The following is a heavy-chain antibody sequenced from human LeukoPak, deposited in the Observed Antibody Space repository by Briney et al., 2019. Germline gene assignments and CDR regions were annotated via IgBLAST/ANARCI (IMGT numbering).Heavy chain of an antibody. Sequence: PSETLSLTCTVSGGSISSYYWSWIRQSPGKGLEWIGYIYYSGSTNYNPSLKSRVTISVDTSKNQFSLKLSSVTAADTAVYYCARDRYSSGWFDHWGQGTLVTVSS. CDR3: ARDRYSSGWFDH. J-gene: IGHJ5*02. CDR1: GGSISSYY. CDR2: IYYSGST. D-gene: IGHD6-19*01. V-gene: IGHV4-59*01.